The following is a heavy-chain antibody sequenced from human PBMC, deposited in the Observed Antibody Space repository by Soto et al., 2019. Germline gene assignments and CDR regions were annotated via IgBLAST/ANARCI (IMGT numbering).Heavy chain of an antibody. CDR1: GFTFSSYS. Sequence: PGGSLRLSCAASGFTFSSYSMNWVRQAPGKGLEWVSSISSSSSYIYYADSVKGRYTISRDNAKNSLYLQMNSLRAEDTAVYYYARDPLPASTDYEFLGPPDYWGQGTLVTVSS. D-gene: IGHD4-17*01. J-gene: IGHJ4*02. V-gene: IGHV3-21*03. CDR3: ARDPLPASTDYEFLGPPDY. CDR2: ISSSSSYI.